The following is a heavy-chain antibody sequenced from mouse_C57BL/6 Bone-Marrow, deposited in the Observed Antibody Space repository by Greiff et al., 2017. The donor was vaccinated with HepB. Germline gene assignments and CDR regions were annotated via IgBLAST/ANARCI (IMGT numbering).Heavy chain of an antibody. D-gene: IGHD1-1*01. CDR3: ARAAGSSSYWYFDV. V-gene: IGHV5-16*01. Sequence: DVMLVESEGGLVQPGSSMKLSCTASGFTFSDYYMAWVRQVPEKGLEWVANINYDGSSTYYLDSLKSRFIISRDNAKNILYLQMSSLKSEDTATYYCARAAGSSSYWYFDVWGTGTTVTVSS. J-gene: IGHJ1*03. CDR1: GFTFSDYY. CDR2: INYDGSST.